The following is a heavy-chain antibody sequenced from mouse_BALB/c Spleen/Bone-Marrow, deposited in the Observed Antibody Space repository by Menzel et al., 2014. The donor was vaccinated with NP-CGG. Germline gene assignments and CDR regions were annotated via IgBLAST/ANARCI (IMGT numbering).Heavy chain of an antibody. J-gene: IGHJ4*01. D-gene: IGHD4-1*01. Sequence: QVQLKQSGYELRSPGSSVKLSCKDFDSEVFPIAYMSWVRQKPGHGFEWIGDILPSIGRTIYGEKFEDKATLDADTVSNTAYLELNSLTSEDSAIYYCARGTNWDGEGYYYAMDYWGQGTSVTVSS. CDR3: ARGTNWDGEGYYYAMDY. CDR1: DSEVFPIAY. V-gene: IGHV15-2*02. CDR2: ILPSIGRT.